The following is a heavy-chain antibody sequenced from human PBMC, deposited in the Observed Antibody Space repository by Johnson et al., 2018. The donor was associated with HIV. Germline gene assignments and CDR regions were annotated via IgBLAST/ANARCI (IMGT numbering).Heavy chain of an antibody. CDR1: GFTFSDYY. D-gene: IGHD6-13*01. Sequence: VQLVESGGGLVKPGGSLRLSYAASGFTFSDYYMTWIRQAPGKGLEWISGISWNSGTIGYADSVKGRFTISRDNAKNSLYLQMNSLRAEDTAVYYCARDGGVAAAVGVVAFDIWGQGTMVTVSS. J-gene: IGHJ3*02. V-gene: IGHV3-11*04. CDR2: ISWNSGTI. CDR3: ARDGGVAAAVGVVAFDI.